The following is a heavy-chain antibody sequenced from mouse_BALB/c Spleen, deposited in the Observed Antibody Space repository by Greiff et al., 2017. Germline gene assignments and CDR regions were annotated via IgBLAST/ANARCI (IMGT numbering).Heavy chain of an antibody. Sequence: EVQGVESGGGLVQPGGSLRLSCATSGFTFTDYYMSWVRQPPGKALEWLGFIRNKANGYTTEYSASVKGRFTISRDNSQSILYLQMNTLRAEDSATYYCARGGTSYFDYWGQGTTLTVSS. D-gene: IGHD3-1*01. CDR3: ARGGTSYFDY. V-gene: IGHV7-3*02. CDR1: GFTFTDYY. J-gene: IGHJ2*01. CDR2: IRNKANGYTT.